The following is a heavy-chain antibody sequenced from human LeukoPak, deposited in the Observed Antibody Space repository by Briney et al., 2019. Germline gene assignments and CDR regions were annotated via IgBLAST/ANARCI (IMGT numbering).Heavy chain of an antibody. CDR3: ARGPTYGSRSDYFDY. CDR1: GLTFSSHS. V-gene: IGHV3-48*04. CDR2: MSSSGSPI. D-gene: IGHD3-10*01. Sequence: GGSLRLSCAASGLTFSSHSMNWVRQAPGKGLEWVSYMSSSGSPIYYADSVKGRFTITRDNAKNSLSLHMNSLRVEDTAVYYCARGPTYGSRSDYFDYWGQGTLVTVSS. J-gene: IGHJ4*02.